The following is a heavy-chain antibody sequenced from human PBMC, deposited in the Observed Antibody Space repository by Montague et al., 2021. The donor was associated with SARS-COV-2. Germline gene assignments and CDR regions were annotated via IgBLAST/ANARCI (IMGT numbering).Heavy chain of an antibody. CDR1: GGSISSGGYY. J-gene: IGHJ3*02. D-gene: IGHD3-10*01. CDR2: IYYSGST. CDR3: ARVGNLVQGVLPAEDAFDI. Sequence: TLSLTCTVSGGSISSGGYYWSWIRQHPGKGLEWIGYIYYSGSTYYNPSLKSRVTISVDTSKNQFSLKLSSVTAADTAEYYCARVGNLVQGVLPAEDAFDIWGQGTMVTVSS. V-gene: IGHV4-31*03.